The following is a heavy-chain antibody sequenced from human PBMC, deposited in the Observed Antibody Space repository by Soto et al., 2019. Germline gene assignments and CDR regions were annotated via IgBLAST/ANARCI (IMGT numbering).Heavy chain of an antibody. V-gene: IGHV3-23*01. J-gene: IGHJ4*02. CDR3: AKESYYYDSSGYYYPPFDY. CDR1: GFTFSSYA. D-gene: IGHD3-22*01. Sequence: GGSLRLSCAAAGFTFSSYAMSWVRQAPGKGLEWVSAISGSGGSTYYADSVKGRFTISRDNSKNTLYLQMNSLRAEDTAVYYCAKESYYYDSSGYYYPPFDYWCQGTLVPVSS. CDR2: ISGSGGST.